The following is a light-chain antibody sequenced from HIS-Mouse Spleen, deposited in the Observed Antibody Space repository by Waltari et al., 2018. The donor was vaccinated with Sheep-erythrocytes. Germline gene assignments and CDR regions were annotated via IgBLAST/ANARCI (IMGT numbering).Light chain of an antibody. CDR3: QQFNSYLYT. CDR1: QGISSA. Sequence: AIQLTQSPSSLSASVADRVTSTSRASQGISSALAWYQQKPGKAPKLLIYDASSLESGVPSRFSGSGSGTDFTLTISSLQPEDFATYYCQQFNSYLYTFGQGTKLEIK. CDR2: DAS. V-gene: IGKV1-13*02. J-gene: IGKJ2*01.